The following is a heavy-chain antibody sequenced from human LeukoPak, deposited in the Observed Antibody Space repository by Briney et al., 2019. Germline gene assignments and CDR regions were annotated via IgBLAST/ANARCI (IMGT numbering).Heavy chain of an antibody. V-gene: IGHV3-30*18. Sequence: GGSLRLSCAAYGFSFSNYGIHWVRQAPGKGLEWVTVISYDGSNKYYADSVKGRFTISRDNSKNTLYLQMNSLRAEDTAVYYCAKGGTYRDYFDYWGQGTLVTISS. CDR3: AKGGTYRDYFDY. CDR2: ISYDGSNK. J-gene: IGHJ4*02. D-gene: IGHD3-16*01. CDR1: GFSFSNYG.